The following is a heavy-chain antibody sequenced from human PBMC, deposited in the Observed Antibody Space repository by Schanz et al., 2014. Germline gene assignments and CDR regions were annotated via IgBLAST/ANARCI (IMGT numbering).Heavy chain of an antibody. CDR3: ARAAYGGYTSTPLRY. CDR2: INPTGGST. V-gene: IGHV1-46*02. J-gene: IGHJ4*02. CDR1: GYSFNLFV. D-gene: IGHD5-12*01. Sequence: QVQLVQSGAEVQKPGASVMLSCKTSGYSFNLFVVSWVRQAPGQGLEWMGIINPTGGSTSYAQRFQGRVTVTRDTSTSTVYMELSSLRSEDTAVYYCARAAYGGYTSTPLRYWGQGTLVTVSS.